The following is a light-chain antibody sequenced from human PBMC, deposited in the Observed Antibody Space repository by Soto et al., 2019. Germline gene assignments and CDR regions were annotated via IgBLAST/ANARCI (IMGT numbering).Light chain of an antibody. CDR1: QSVSSY. CDR2: DAS. CDR3: QQRSKWPTEYT. Sequence: EIVLTQSPATLSLSPGERATLSCRASQSVSSYLAWYQQKPGQAPRLLIYDASSRATGIPARFSGSGSGTDFTLTISSLEPKDFAVYYCQQRSKWPTEYTFGQGTKLEIK. V-gene: IGKV3-11*01. J-gene: IGKJ2*01.